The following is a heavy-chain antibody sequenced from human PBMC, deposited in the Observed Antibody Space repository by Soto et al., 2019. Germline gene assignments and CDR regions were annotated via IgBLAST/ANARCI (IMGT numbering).Heavy chain of an antibody. CDR3: ARDPTYYDFWSGDAFDI. D-gene: IGHD3-3*01. J-gene: IGHJ3*02. Sequence: QVQLVQSGAEVKKPGASVKVSCKASGYTFTSYGISWVRQAPGQGLEWMGWISAYNGDTNYAQKLQGRVTMTTDTSTSTAYMELRSLRSDDTAVYYCARDPTYYDFWSGDAFDIWGQGTMVTVSS. V-gene: IGHV1-18*01. CDR1: GYTFTSYG. CDR2: ISAYNGDT.